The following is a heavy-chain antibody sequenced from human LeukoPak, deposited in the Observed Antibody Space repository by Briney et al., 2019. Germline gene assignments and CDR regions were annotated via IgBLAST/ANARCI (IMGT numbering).Heavy chain of an antibody. J-gene: IGHJ5*02. CDR2: TDHSGRA. D-gene: IGHD3-9*01. CDR3: ARRRHFSSRYFDWLRGWFDH. Sequence: TSETLSLTCTVSGGSISSSSYYWSWIRQAPGKGLEWIGETDHSGRANYNPSLRSRVTISVDTSKNQFSLRMTSLVAADTAVYYCARRRHFSSRYFDWLRGWFDHWGPGTLVFVSS. CDR1: GGSISSSSYY. V-gene: IGHV4-39*07.